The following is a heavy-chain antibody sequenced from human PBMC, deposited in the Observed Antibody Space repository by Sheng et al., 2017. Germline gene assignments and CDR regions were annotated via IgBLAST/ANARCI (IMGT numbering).Heavy chain of an antibody. CDR3: AGESLVEDYVLNYYYSGLEV. V-gene: IGHV3-48*03. J-gene: IGHJ6*02. CDR1: GFSFSNYD. CDR2: ISGSGSTI. D-gene: IGHD2-8*02. Sequence: EMDLVESGGGLVQPGGSLRLSCAASGFSFSNYDMNWVRQAPGKGLEWVSYISGSGSTIHYTDSVKGRFTISRDNAKKSLFLHMNSLRVEDAAIYYCAGESLVEDYVLNYYYSGLEVWDQGP.